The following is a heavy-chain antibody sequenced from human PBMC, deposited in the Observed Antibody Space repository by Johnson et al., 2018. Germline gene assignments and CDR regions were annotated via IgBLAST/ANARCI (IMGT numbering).Heavy chain of an antibody. D-gene: IGHD6-13*01. CDR1: GFTFSSYS. CDR2: VSWDGDTT. CDR3: VKAAGYSSSRGYFDY. V-gene: IGHV3-43*01. Sequence: VQLVESGGGLVKPGGSLRLSCAASGFTFSSYSMNWVRQAPGKGLEWVSLVSWDGDTTYYADSVKGRFTISRDNRKNSLYLQMNSLRTEETALYHWVKAAGYSSSRGYFDYWGQGTLVTVSS. J-gene: IGHJ4*02.